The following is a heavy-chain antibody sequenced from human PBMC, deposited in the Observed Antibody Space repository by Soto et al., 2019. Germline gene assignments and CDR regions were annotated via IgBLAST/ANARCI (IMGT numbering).Heavy chain of an antibody. D-gene: IGHD2-21*02. Sequence: QVQLQESGPGLVKPSQTLSLTCTVSGGSISSGGYYWSWIRQHPGKGLEWIGYIYYYGSTYYNPSTKSRVTISVDTSKNQFSLKLSSVTAADTAVYYCARVCGGDCHYGMDVWGQGTTVTVSS. J-gene: IGHJ6*02. CDR2: IYYYGST. CDR1: GGSISSGGYY. V-gene: IGHV4-31*03. CDR3: ARVCGGDCHYGMDV.